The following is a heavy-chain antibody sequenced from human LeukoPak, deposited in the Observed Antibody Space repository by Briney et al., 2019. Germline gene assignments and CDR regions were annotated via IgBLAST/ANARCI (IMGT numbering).Heavy chain of an antibody. D-gene: IGHD6-19*01. CDR3: ARRFSSGWWTFDY. Sequence: PSETLSLTCTVSGGSISTYYWNWIRQPPGKGLEWIGYIYYSGSTNYNPSLKSRVTISVDTSKNQFSLKLSSVTAADTAVYYCARRFSSGWWTFDYWGQGTLVTVSS. J-gene: IGHJ4*02. CDR2: IYYSGST. CDR1: GGSISTYY. V-gene: IGHV4-59*01.